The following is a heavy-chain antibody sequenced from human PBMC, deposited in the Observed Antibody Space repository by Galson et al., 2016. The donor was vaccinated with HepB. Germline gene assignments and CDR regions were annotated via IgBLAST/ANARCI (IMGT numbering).Heavy chain of an antibody. V-gene: IGHV3-48*02. D-gene: IGHD3-22*01. CDR2: IDSSGFTQ. Sequence: SLRLSCAASGFTFVTYTMNWVRQAPGKGLEWVAYIDSSGFTQYYADSVNGRFTIARDNAKNSLTLQMNNLRKEDTAVYYCARGGSSGDFEYWGQGALVTVST. J-gene: IGHJ4*02. CDR3: ARGGSSGDFEY. CDR1: GFTFVTYT.